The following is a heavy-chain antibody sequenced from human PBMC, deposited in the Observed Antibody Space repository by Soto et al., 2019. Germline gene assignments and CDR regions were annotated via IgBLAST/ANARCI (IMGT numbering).Heavy chain of an antibody. CDR3: AGGLGASYPRNWSPP. J-gene: IGHJ5*02. CDR1: GFTVSSNY. D-gene: IGHD1-26*01. V-gene: IGHV3-53*01. CDR2: IYSGGST. Sequence: EVQLVESGGGLIQPGGSLRLSCAASGFTVSSNYMSWVRQAPGKGLEWVSVIYSGGSTYYADSVKGRFTISRDNSKNTLCLQMTRLRAEDTAVYYWAGGLGASYPRNWSPPGGQGPLVPVSS.